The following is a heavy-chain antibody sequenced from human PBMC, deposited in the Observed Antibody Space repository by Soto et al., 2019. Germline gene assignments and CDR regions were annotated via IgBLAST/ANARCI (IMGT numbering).Heavy chain of an antibody. D-gene: IGHD3-10*01. Sequence: ASVKVSCKASGGTFSSYAISWVRQAPGQGLEWMGGIIPIFGTANYAQKLQGRVTITAGESTSTAYMELSSLRSEDTAVYYCARTYYGSGSYVYYYYGMDVWGQGTTVTVSS. CDR3: ARTYYGSGSYVYYYYGMDV. J-gene: IGHJ6*02. CDR1: GGTFSSYA. V-gene: IGHV1-69*13. CDR2: IIPIFGTA.